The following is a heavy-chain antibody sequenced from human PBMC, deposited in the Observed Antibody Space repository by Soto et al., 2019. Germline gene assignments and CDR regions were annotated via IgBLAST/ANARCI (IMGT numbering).Heavy chain of an antibody. CDR2: IWYDGSNK. V-gene: IGHV3-33*01. CDR1: GFTFSSYG. J-gene: IGHJ4*02. CDR3: ARDNDRLAALSY. Sequence: GGSLRLSCAASGFTFSSYGMHWVRQAPGKGLEWVAVIWYDGSNKYYADSVKGRFTISRDNSKNTLYLQMNSLRAEDTAVYYCARDNDRLAALSYWGQGTLVTVSS. D-gene: IGHD6-6*01.